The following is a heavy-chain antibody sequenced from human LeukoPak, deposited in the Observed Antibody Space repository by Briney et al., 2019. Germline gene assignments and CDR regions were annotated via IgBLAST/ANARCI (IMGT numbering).Heavy chain of an antibody. D-gene: IGHD6-13*01. Sequence: GGSLRLSCAASGFTFSSYSMNWVRQAPGKGLEWVSYISSSSSSIYYADSVKGRFTISRDNAKNTLYLQMNSLRAEDTAVYYCARDSRYSSSWPLDYWGQGTLVTVSS. CDR2: ISSSSSSI. CDR1: GFTFSSYS. CDR3: ARDSRYSSSWPLDY. V-gene: IGHV3-48*01. J-gene: IGHJ4*02.